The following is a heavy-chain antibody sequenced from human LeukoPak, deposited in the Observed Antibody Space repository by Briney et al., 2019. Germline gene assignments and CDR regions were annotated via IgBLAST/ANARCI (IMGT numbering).Heavy chain of an antibody. CDR2: INTDGSTT. D-gene: IGHD2-15*01. CDR1: GFSFISYW. Sequence: RGSLRLSCVASGFSFISYWMHWVRQAPGRGLMWVSRINTDGSTTNYADSVKGRFTISRDHAKNTLYMQMNSLRADATAVYYCASLLGDCSGGSCYRAPYFDNWGQGTLVTVSS. CDR3: ASLLGDCSGGSCYRAPYFDN. J-gene: IGHJ4*02. V-gene: IGHV3-74*01.